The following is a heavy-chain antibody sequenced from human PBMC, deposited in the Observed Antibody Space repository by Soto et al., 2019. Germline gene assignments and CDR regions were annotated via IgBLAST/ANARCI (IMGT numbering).Heavy chain of an antibody. D-gene: IGHD3-9*01. CDR3: ARDRDILTGSRYGMDG. CDR1: GGTFSSYA. Sequence: SVKVSCTASGGTFSSYAISWVRQAPGQGLEWMGGIIPIFGTANYAQKFQGRVTITADKSTSTAYMELSSLRSEDTAVYYCARDRDILTGSRYGMDGSGQGTTVTVA. J-gene: IGHJ6*02. CDR2: IIPIFGTA. V-gene: IGHV1-69*06.